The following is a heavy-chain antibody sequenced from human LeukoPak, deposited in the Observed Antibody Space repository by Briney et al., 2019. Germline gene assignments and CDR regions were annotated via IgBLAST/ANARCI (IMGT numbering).Heavy chain of an antibody. CDR3: ARGVVPAANVDFGFDY. J-gene: IGHJ4*02. Sequence: GGSLRLSCAASGFTFSSYEMNWVRQAPGKGLEWVSYISSSGSTIYYADSVKGRFTISRDNAKNSLYLHMNTLRAEDTAVYYCARGVVPAANVDFGFDYWGQGTLVTVSS. D-gene: IGHD2-2*01. CDR2: ISSSGSTI. V-gene: IGHV3-48*03. CDR1: GFTFSSYE.